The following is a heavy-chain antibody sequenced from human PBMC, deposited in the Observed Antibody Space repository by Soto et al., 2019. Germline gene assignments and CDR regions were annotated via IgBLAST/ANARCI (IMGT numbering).Heavy chain of an antibody. D-gene: IGHD3-22*01. J-gene: IGHJ6*02. CDR3: GLSRHDSRYLYYGMDV. Sequence: VQLVQSGAEVKKPGSSVKVSCKASGDTFSSNTISWVRQVPGHGLEWMGRIIPILGITNYAQNFQGRIKNYPEQTTTTSHMGLGSLGIEGNAMVFWGLSRHDSRYLYYGMDVWGQGTTVTVSS. CDR2: IIPILGIT. V-gene: IGHV1-69*02. CDR1: GDTFSSNT.